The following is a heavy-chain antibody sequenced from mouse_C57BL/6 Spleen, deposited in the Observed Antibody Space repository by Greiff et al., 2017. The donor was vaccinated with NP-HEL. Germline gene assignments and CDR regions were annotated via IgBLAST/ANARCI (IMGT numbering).Heavy chain of an antibody. D-gene: IGHD2-2*01. CDR3: ATTMVTFYAMDY. V-gene: IGHV1-74*01. CDR2: IHPSDSDT. J-gene: IGHJ4*01. Sequence: QVQLQQPGAELVKPGASVKVSCKASGYTFTSYWMHWVKQRPGQGLEWIGRIHPSDSDTNYNQKFKGQATLTVDKSSSTAYMQLSSLTSEDSAVYYCATTMVTFYAMDYWGQGTSVTVSS. CDR1: GYTFTSYW.